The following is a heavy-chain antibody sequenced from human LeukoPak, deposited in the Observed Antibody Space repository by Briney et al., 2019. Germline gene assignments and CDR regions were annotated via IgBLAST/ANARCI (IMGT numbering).Heavy chain of an antibody. J-gene: IGHJ3*02. D-gene: IGHD2-2*01. CDR3: ARDNGKIVVVPAAILDAFDI. CDR2: IEHDGSTK. Sequence: SGGPLRLSCTVSGFGFRSYWMSWVRQAPGKGLERVANIEHDGSTKFYLDSVKGRFTISRDNAMSSLYLQMDSLRAEDTAVYYCARDNGKIVVVPAAILDAFDIWGQGTMVTVSS. V-gene: IGHV3-7*01. CDR1: GFGFRSYW.